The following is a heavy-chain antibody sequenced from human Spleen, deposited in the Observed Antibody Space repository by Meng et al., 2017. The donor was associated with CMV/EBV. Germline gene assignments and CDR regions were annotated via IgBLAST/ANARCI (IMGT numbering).Heavy chain of an antibody. CDR1: GFTFNSFG. V-gene: IGHV3-30*04. J-gene: IGHJ4*03. CDR2: ISNEGKGK. CDR3: ARGQGGFDL. Sequence: LSCAASGFTFNSFGMHWVRQAPGKGLEWVAVISNEGKGKKYADSVKGRFTISRDNSKNRVYVELNSLRPGDTAIYYCARGQGGFDLWGQGTVVTVSS. D-gene: IGHD2-15*01.